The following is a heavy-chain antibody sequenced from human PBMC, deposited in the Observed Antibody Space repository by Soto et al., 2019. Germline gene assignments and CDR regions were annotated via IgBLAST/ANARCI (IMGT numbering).Heavy chain of an antibody. CDR2: IWYDGSNK. D-gene: IGHD6-6*01. J-gene: IGHJ6*02. CDR1: GFTFSSYG. CDR3: ARQYSSSSYYYYGMDV. Sequence: WXSLRLSCAASGFTFSSYGMHWVRQAPGKGLEWVAVIWYDGSNKYYADSVKGRFTISRDNSKNTLYLQMNSLRAEDTAVYYCARQYSSSSYYYYGMDVWGQGSTVTVSS. V-gene: IGHV3-33*01.